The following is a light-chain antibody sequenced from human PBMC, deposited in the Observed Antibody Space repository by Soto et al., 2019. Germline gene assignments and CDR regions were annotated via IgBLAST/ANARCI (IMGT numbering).Light chain of an antibody. V-gene: IGKV3-15*01. CDR1: QSISDP. CDR2: SAS. Sequence: EMVMTASPATLSVSPGGRVALYCRASQSISDPLAWYQQKPGQAPRLLIYSASRRATGFPARFSGSGSGTDFTLTISSLQSEDFAVYYCQQYDNWPWTFGQGTKVDIK. J-gene: IGKJ1*01. CDR3: QQYDNWPWT.